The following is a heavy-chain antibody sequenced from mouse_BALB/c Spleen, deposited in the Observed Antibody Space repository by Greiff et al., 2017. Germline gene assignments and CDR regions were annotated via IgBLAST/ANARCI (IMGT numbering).Heavy chain of an antibody. CDR3: ARGYYYYAMDY. D-gene: IGHD2-3*01. CDR1: GYTFSSYW. CDR2: ILPGSGST. Sequence: QVQLKESGAELMKPGASVKISCKATGYTFSSYWIEWVKQRPGHGLEWIGEILPGSGSTNYNEKFKGKATFTADTSSNTAYMQLSSLTSEDSAVYYCARGYYYYAMDYWGQGTSVTVSS. V-gene: IGHV1-9*01. J-gene: IGHJ4*01.